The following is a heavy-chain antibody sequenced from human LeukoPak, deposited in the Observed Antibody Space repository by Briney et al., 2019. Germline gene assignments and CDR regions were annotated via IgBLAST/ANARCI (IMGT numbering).Heavy chain of an antibody. Sequence: GESLKISCKGSGYSFTTYWIGWVRQMPGKGLEWMGIIYPGDSDTRYGPSFQGQVTISADKSISTAYLHWSSLKASVTAMYYCARVVVPAAREDAFDIWGQGTMVTVSS. CDR3: ARVVVPAAREDAFDI. CDR1: GYSFTTYW. D-gene: IGHD2-2*01. CDR2: IYPGDSDT. V-gene: IGHV5-51*01. J-gene: IGHJ3*02.